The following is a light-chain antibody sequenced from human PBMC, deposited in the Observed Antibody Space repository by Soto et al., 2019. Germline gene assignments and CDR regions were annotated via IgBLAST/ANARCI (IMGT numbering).Light chain of an antibody. CDR1: DSNVGAGYD. CDR3: QSYDSSLPWV. J-gene: IGLJ3*02. Sequence: QPVLTQPPSVSGAPGQRVTISCTGSDSNVGAGYDVNWYQQLPGAAPRLLIYNNNHRPSGVPDRFSGSKSGTSASLAIAALQAEDEADYYCQSYDSSLPWVFGGGTQLTVL. CDR2: NNN. V-gene: IGLV1-40*01.